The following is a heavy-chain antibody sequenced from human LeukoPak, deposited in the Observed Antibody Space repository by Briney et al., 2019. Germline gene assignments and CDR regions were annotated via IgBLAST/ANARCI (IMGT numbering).Heavy chain of an antibody. V-gene: IGHV3-23*01. D-gene: IGHD4-17*01. CDR3: ARDPNGDYIGAFDM. CDR2: IRGGGTSE. CDR1: GFTFTRYA. Sequence: PGGSLRLSCAASGFTFTRYAMSWVRQAPGKGPEWVSAIRGGGTSEFYADSGKGRFRISRDNSKDTLFLQMNSLTAEDTAVYYCARDPNGDYIGAFDMWGPGTMVTVSS. J-gene: IGHJ3*02.